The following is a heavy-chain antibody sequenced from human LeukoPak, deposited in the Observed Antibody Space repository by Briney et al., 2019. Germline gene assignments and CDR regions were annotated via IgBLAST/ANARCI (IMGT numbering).Heavy chain of an antibody. CDR1: GFTFSSYA. Sequence: PGGSLRLSCAASGFTFSSYAMSWVRQAPGKGLEWVSAISGSGGSTYYADSVKGRFTISRDNSKNTLYLQMSSLRPEDTAVYYCAREMLLEGAFDIWGQGTMVTVSS. D-gene: IGHD2-15*01. CDR3: AREMLLEGAFDI. CDR2: ISGSGGST. J-gene: IGHJ3*02. V-gene: IGHV3-23*01.